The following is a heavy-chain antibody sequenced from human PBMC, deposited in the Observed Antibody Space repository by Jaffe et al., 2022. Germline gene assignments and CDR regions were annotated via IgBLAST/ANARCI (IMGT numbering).Heavy chain of an antibody. CDR2: INPSGGST. J-gene: IGHJ4*02. Sequence: QVQLVQSGAEVKKPGASVKVSCKASGYTFTSYYMHWVRQAPGQGLEWMGIINPSGGSTSYAQKFQGRVTMTRDTSTSTVYMELSSLRSEDTAVYYCAREVGGGYGDYQTAHFDYWGQGTLVTVSS. D-gene: IGHD4-17*01. CDR3: AREVGGGYGDYQTAHFDY. V-gene: IGHV1-46*01. CDR1: GYTFTSYY.